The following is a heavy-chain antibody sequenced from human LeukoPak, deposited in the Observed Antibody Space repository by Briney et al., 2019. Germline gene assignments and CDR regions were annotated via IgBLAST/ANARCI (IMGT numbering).Heavy chain of an antibody. J-gene: IGHJ5*02. CDR3: AKDLEQSYSGWSTSYDA. CDR2: ISSGAGTT. Sequence: GGSLRLSCAASGFTFSSYAMSWVRQLPGKRLEWVSAISSGAGTTGYADSVKGRFTISRVNSKSTIYLQMNSLRAEDTAIYYCAKDLEQSYSGWSTSYDAWGQGTLVTVSS. D-gene: IGHD6-19*01. V-gene: IGHV3-23*01. CDR1: GFTFSSYA.